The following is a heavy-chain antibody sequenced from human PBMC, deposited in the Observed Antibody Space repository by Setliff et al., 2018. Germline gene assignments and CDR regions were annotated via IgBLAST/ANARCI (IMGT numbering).Heavy chain of an antibody. CDR2: IYPGDSDT. V-gene: IGHV5-51*01. J-gene: IGHJ4*02. D-gene: IGHD2-15*01. CDR3: ARVVGADGMGIDY. Sequence: SLKISCRGSGYTFSDYWIGWVRQMPGKGLEWMGIIYPGDSDTRYSPSFQGQVTFSADKSISTAYLQWSSLKASDTATYYCARVVGADGMGIDYWGQGTVVTVSS. CDR1: GYTFSDYW.